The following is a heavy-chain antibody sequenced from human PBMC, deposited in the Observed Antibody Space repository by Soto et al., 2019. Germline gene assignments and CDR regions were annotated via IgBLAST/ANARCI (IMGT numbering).Heavy chain of an antibody. CDR2: ISYDGGIK. CDR1: GFTFSSYG. CDR3: ASSRGYCTYISCYGDAEYCQH. D-gene: IGHD2-2*01. J-gene: IGHJ1*01. V-gene: IGHV3-30*03. Sequence: GGSLRLSCAASGFTFSSYGMHWVRQAPGKGLERVAVISYDGGIKYYADSVKGRLTISRDNSKNTLYLQVNSLRAEDTAVYYCASSRGYCTYISCYGDAEYCQHWGQGTLVTVSS.